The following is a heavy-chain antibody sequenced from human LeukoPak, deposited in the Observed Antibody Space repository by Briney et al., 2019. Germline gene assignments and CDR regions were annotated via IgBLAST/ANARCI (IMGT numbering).Heavy chain of an antibody. D-gene: IGHD2-21*02. J-gene: IGHJ3*02. Sequence: GGSLRLSCAASGITFSSYEMNWVRQAPGKGLEWVSYISSSGSRIYYEDSVKGRFTISRDNAKNSLYLQMDSLRAEDTAVYYCARRSYCGGDCYGSDAFDIWGQGTMVTVSS. V-gene: IGHV3-48*03. CDR3: ARRSYCGGDCYGSDAFDI. CDR1: GITFSSYE. CDR2: ISSSGSRI.